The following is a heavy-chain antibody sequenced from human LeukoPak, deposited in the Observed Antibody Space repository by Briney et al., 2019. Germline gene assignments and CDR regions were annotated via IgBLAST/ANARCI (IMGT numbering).Heavy chain of an antibody. V-gene: IGHV4-31*03. CDR3: ARGDDSSVWIIAFDI. J-gene: IGHJ3*02. D-gene: IGHD3-22*01. Sequence: SETLSLTCTVSGGSISSGGYYWSWIRQHPGKGLEWIGYIYYSGSTYYNPSLKSRVTISVDTSKNQFSLKLSSVTAADTAVYYCARGDDSSVWIIAFDIWGQGTMVTVSS. CDR2: IYYSGST. CDR1: GGSISSGGYY.